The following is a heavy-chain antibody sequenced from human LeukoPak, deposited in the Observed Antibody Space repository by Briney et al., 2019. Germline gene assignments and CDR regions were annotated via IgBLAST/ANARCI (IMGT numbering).Heavy chain of an antibody. D-gene: IGHD5-24*01. J-gene: IGHJ6*03. CDR1: GFTFSSYA. CDR2: ISYDGSNK. Sequence: GGSLRLSCAASGFTFSSYAMSWVRQAPGKGLEWVAVISYDGSNKYYADSVKGRFTISRDNSKNTLYLQMNSLRAEDTAVYYCAKPHGLIYYYYYMDVWGKGTTVTVSS. CDR3: AKPHGLIYYYYYMDV. V-gene: IGHV3-30*18.